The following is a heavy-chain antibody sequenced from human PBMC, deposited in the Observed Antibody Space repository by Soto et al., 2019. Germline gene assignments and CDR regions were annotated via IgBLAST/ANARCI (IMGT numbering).Heavy chain of an antibody. D-gene: IGHD3-22*01. CDR3: ARDHYYDSSGYYGDYWYFDL. J-gene: IGHJ2*01. CDR2: ISSSGSTI. V-gene: IGHV3-11*01. CDR1: GFTFSDYY. Sequence: QVQLVESGGGLVKPGGSLRLSCAASGFTFSDYYMSWIRQAPGKGLEWVSYISSSGSTIYYADSVKGRFTISRDNAKKSLYLQMNSLRAEDTAVYYCARDHYYDSSGYYGDYWYFDLWGRGTLVTVSS.